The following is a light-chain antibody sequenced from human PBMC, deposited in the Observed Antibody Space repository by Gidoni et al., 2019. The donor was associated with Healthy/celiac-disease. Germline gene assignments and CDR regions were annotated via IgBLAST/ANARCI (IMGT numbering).Light chain of an antibody. J-gene: IGKJ1*01. V-gene: IGKV1-12*01. CDR3: QQANSSPRT. Sequence: DIQMTQSPSSVSASVGDRVTITCRASQGIGSWLAWYQQKPGQAPKLLIYAASSLQSGVPSRFSGSGSGTDFTLTISSLQPEDFATYYCQQANSSPRTFGQGTKVEIK. CDR2: AAS. CDR1: QGIGSW.